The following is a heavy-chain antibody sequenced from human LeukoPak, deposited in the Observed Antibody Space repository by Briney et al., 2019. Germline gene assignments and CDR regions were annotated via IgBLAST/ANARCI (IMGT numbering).Heavy chain of an antibody. Sequence: SETLSLTCTVSGGSISSSHYYWSWIRQPPGKGLEWIGYIYYSGSTNYNPSLKSRVTISVDTSKNQFSLKLSSVTAADTAVYYCARATTYYDFWSGYSSRAFDIWGQGTMVTVSS. CDR1: GGSISSSHYY. CDR2: IYYSGST. CDR3: ARATTYYDFWSGYSSRAFDI. J-gene: IGHJ3*02. D-gene: IGHD3-3*01. V-gene: IGHV4-61*01.